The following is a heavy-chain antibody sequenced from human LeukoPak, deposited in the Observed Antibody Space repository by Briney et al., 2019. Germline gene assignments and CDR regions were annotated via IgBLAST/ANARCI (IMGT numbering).Heavy chain of an antibody. CDR2: MNPDGSAI. CDR1: GFSFRGSW. J-gene: IGHJ3*02. V-gene: IGHV3-7*01. CDR3: ARDPLNGALDI. Sequence: GGSLRLSCAASGFSFRGSWMSWVRHLPGKGLEWLADMNPDGSAIVYVDSVKGRFTISRNNAKNSLFLQMDGLRAEDTAVYYCARDPLNGALDIWGQGTLVTVSS.